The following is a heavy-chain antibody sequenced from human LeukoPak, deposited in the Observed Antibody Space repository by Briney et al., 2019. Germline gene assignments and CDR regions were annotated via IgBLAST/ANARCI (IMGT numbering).Heavy chain of an antibody. CDR2: IYPGDSDT. V-gene: IGHV5-51*01. D-gene: IGHD5-18*01. CDR3: ASYNGNNYGYFDY. CDR1: GYSFTTYW. Sequence: GESLKISCKGSGYSFTTYWIGWVRQMPGKGLEWMGIIYPGDSDTRYSPSFQGQVTISADKSISTAYLQWSSLKASDTALYYCASYNGNNYGYFDYWGQGTLVTVSS. J-gene: IGHJ4*02.